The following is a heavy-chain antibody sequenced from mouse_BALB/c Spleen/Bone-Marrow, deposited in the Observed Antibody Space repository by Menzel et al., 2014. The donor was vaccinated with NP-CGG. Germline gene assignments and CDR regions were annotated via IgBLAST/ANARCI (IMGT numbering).Heavy chain of an antibody. CDR3: ATDSSGYLDY. J-gene: IGHJ2*01. V-gene: IGHV14-3*02. CDR1: GFNIKDTY. CDR2: IDPANGNT. Sequence: VQLQQSGAELVKPGASVKLSCTASGFNIKDTYMHWVRQRPEQGLEWIGRIDPANGNTKYDPKFQGKATITADTSSNTAYLQLSSLTSEDTAVYYCATDSSGYLDYWGQGTTLTVSS. D-gene: IGHD3-2*01.